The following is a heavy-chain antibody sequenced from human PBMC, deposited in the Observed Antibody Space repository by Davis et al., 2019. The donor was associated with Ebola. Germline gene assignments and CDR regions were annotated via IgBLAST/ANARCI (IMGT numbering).Heavy chain of an antibody. CDR3: VRFGRGAY. Sequence: PSETLSLTCTISGGSIRSYYWGWIRQPPGKGLEWIGIIYDSGRTHYNPSLRSRVTISADTSKNQFSLNLRSVTAADTAVYYCVRFGRGAYWGQGTLVTVSS. J-gene: IGHJ4*02. CDR1: GGSIRSYY. D-gene: IGHD3-16*01. V-gene: IGHV4-59*01. CDR2: IYDSGRT.